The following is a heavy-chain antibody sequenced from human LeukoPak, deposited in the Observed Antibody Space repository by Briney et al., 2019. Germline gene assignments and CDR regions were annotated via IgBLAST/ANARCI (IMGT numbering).Heavy chain of an antibody. CDR1: GFTFSSYA. V-gene: IGHV3-23*01. CDR2: ISGSGGST. CDR3: AAGGGITMIVVVLDDGFDI. J-gene: IGHJ3*02. Sequence: QPGGSLRLSCAASGFTFSSYAKSWVRQAPGKGLEWVSAISGSGGSTYYADSVKGRFTISRDNSKNTLYLQMNSLRAEDTAVYYCAAGGGITMIVVVLDDGFDIWGQGTMVTVSS. D-gene: IGHD3-22*01.